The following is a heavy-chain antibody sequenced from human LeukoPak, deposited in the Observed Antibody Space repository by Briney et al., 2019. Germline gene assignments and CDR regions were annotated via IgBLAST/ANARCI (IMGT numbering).Heavy chain of an antibody. CDR3: ARLIAAAGTPLGY. D-gene: IGHD6-13*01. CDR1: GFTFSSYS. CDR2: ISSSSSYI. J-gene: IGHJ4*02. Sequence: GGSLRLSCAASGFTFSSYSMNWVRQAPGKGLEWVSSISSSSSYIYYADSVKGRFTISRDNAKNSLYLQMNSLRAEDTAVYYCARLIAAAGTPLGYWGQGTLVTVSS. V-gene: IGHV3-21*01.